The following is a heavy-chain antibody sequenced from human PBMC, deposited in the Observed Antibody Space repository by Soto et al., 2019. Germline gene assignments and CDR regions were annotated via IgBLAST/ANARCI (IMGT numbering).Heavy chain of an antibody. V-gene: IGHV3-30*04. CDR2: ISRDGTNK. CDR1: GFTFSRYA. D-gene: IGHD3-10*01. J-gene: IGHJ4*02. CDR3: ARSRSGAVADSFDF. Sequence: GGSLRLSCTASGFTFSRYAIHWVRQAPGKGLEWVAVISRDGTNKYYVDSVKGRFTISRDNSRNTLYLQMNSLRHEDAAVYYCARSRSGAVADSFDFWGQGTLVTVSS.